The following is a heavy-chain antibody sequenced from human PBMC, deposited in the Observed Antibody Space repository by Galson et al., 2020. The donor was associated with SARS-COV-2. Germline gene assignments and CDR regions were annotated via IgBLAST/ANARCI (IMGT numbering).Heavy chain of an antibody. CDR1: GFPFHNYA. V-gene: IGHV3-30*18. D-gene: IGHD2-21*01. CDR2: ISYAGSIK. CDR3: AKVSPQFLFVADWYCDL. J-gene: IGHJ2*01. Sequence: SLKIPCPAPGFPFHNYALHWVRQAPGKGLEWLALISYAGSIKLYADTVKGRSAISRDTSKNTVYLQVSSLRPEDTAMYYCAKVSPQFLFVADWYCDLWGRGTLGAV.